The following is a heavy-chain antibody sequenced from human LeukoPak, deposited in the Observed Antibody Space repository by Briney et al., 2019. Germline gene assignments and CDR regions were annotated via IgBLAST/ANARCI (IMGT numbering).Heavy chain of an antibody. Sequence: GGSLRLSCAASGFTFSDYYMSWIRQAPGKGLEWVSYISSSGTTIYYADSVRGRFTTSRDNAKNSLYLQMNSLRAEDTAVYYCARGPAGMYSSGWYGGYYFDYWGQGTLVTVSS. CDR1: GFTFSDYY. CDR2: ISSSGTTI. CDR3: ARGPAGMYSSGWYGGYYFDY. V-gene: IGHV3-11*01. D-gene: IGHD6-19*01. J-gene: IGHJ4*02.